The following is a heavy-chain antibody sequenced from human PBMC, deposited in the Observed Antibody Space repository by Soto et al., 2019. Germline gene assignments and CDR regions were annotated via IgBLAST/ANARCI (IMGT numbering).Heavy chain of an antibody. D-gene: IGHD4-4*01. CDR3: ARGYSNYVRGDYYYMEV. V-gene: IGHV3-21*01. CDR2: ISSSSSYI. Sequence: GGSLRLSCAASGFTFSSYSMNWVRQAPGKGLEWVSSISSSSSYIYYADSVKGRFTISRDNAKNSLYLQMNSLRAEDTAVYYCARGYSNYVRGDYYYMEVWGKGTTVTVSS. J-gene: IGHJ6*03. CDR1: GFTFSSYS.